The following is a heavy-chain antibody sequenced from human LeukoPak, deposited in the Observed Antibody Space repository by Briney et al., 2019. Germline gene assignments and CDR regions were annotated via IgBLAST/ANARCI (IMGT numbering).Heavy chain of an antibody. CDR2: ISSSSITI. CDR3: ARVLHKRNYDSSVYYGY. CDR1: GFTFSSYS. V-gene: IGHV3-48*01. Sequence: GGSLRLSCAASGFTFSSYSMNWVRQAPGKGLEWVSYISSSSITIYYADSVKGRFTISRDNAKNSLYLQMNSLRAEDTAVYYCARVLHKRNYDSSVYYGYWGQGTLVTVSS. J-gene: IGHJ4*02. D-gene: IGHD3-22*01.